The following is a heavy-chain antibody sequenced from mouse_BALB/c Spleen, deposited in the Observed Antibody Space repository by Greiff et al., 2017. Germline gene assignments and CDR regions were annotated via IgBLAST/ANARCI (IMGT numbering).Heavy chain of an antibody. CDR3: ARGNYYGSSYYFDY. V-gene: IGHV3-2*02. CDR1: GYSITSDYA. D-gene: IGHD1-1*01. J-gene: IGHJ2*01. Sequence: EVKVVEPGPGLVKPSQPLSLTCTVTGYSITSDYAWTWIRQFPGNKLEWMGYISYSGSTSYNPSLKRRISITRDTSKNQFFLQLNSVTTEDTATYYCARGNYYGSSYYFDYWGQGTTLTVAA. CDR2: ISYSGST.